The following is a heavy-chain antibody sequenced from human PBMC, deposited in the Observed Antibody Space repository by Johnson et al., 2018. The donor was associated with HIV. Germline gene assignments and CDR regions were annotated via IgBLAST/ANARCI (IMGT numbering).Heavy chain of an antibody. J-gene: IGHJ3*02. CDR3: ARETGTHAFDI. CDR1: GFTFSTSG. D-gene: IGHD1-1*01. Sequence: VQLVESGGGVVQPGRSLRLSCAASGFTFSTSGMHWVRQAPGKGMEWVAVISYDGSNKYYADSVKGRFTISRDNSKNTLYLQMNSLRAGDTAVYYCARETGTHAFDIWGQGTMVTVSS. CDR2: ISYDGSNK. V-gene: IGHV3-30*03.